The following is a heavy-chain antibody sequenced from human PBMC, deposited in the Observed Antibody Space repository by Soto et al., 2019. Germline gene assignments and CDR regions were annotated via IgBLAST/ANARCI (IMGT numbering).Heavy chain of an antibody. Sequence: EVQLLESGGGLVQPGGSLRLSCAASGFTFSSDAMSWVRQAPGKGLEWVSAISGSGGSTYYANSVKGRFSISRDKSKNQLYLQMNSLRDEDTAVYYCVKSGVGGSTFFCYYGMDVWGQGTTVTVSS. J-gene: IGHJ6*02. V-gene: IGHV3-23*01. CDR3: VKSGVGGSTFFCYYGMDV. D-gene: IGHD1-26*01. CDR2: ISGSGGST. CDR1: GFTFSSDA.